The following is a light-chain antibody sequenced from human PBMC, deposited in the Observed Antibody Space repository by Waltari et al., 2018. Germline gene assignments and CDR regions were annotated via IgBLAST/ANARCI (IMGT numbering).Light chain of an antibody. CDR3: HSYTGSRTYV. CDR1: TNDVGGYNF. V-gene: IGLV2-14*01. CDR2: EVT. Sequence: QSALTQPASVSGSPGQSLTIFCTGTTNDVGGYNFFSCYQHHPGKAPKLIIYEVTKRPSGVSTRFSGSKSGNTASLTISGLQAEDEADYYCHSYTGSRTYVFGTGTKVTVL. J-gene: IGLJ1*01.